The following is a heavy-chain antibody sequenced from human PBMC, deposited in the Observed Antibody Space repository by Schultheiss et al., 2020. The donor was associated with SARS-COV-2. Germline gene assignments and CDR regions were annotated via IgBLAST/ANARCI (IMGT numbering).Heavy chain of an antibody. CDR1: GGSISSYY. CDR2: INYSGST. D-gene: IGHD3-3*01. Sequence: SETLSLTCTVSGGSISSYYWSWIRQPPGKELEWIGYINYSGSTNYNPSLKSRVTISVDTSKNQFSLNLSSVTAADTAVYYCARLPGVLRFLRFDPWGQGTLVTVSS. CDR3: ARLPGVLRFLRFDP. J-gene: IGHJ5*02. V-gene: IGHV4-59*08.